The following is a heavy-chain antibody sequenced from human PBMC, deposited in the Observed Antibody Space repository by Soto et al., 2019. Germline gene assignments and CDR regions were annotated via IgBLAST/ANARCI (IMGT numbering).Heavy chain of an antibody. V-gene: IGHV1-3*04. CDR2: INTDNGHT. CDR1: GYTFTSYP. D-gene: IGHD3-22*01. J-gene: IGHJ4*02. Sequence: AASVKVSCKASGYTFTSYPIHWVRQAPGQRLEWMGWINTDNGHTKYSQNFQGRVTITRDTSASTAYMELSSLRSEDTAVYYCTRDQTRYVGDSSGYYFYYWGQGPLVTVSS. CDR3: TRDQTRYVGDSSGYYFYY.